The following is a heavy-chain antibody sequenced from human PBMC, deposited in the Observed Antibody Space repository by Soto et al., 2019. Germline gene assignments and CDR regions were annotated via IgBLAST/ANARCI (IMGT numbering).Heavy chain of an antibody. J-gene: IGHJ6*02. CDR3: ARLWEAYSLANYYYGMDV. Sequence: TLSLTCAISGDSVSSNSAAWNWIRQSPSRGLEWLGRTYYRSKWYNDYAVSVKSRITINPDASKNQFSLQLSSVTPEDTAVYFCARLWEAYSLANYYYGMDVWGQGTTVTVSS. CDR1: GDSVSSNSAA. V-gene: IGHV6-1*01. CDR2: TYYRSKWYN. D-gene: IGHD1-26*01.